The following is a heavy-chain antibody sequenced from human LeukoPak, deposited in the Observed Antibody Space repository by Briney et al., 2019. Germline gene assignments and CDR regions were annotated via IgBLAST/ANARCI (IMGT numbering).Heavy chain of an antibody. Sequence: ASAKVSCKASGYTFTGHYMHWVRQAPGQGLEWMGWINPNTGGTNYAQKFQGRVTMTRDTSISTAYMELSRLTSDDTAVYYCAKDAIVRVYSNSDYWGQGTLVTVSS. J-gene: IGHJ4*02. V-gene: IGHV1-2*02. CDR1: GYTFTGHY. CDR2: INPNTGGT. D-gene: IGHD4-11*01. CDR3: AKDAIVRVYSNSDY.